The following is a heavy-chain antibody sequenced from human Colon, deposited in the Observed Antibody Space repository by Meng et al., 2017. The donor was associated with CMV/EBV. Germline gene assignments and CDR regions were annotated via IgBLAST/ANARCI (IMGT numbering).Heavy chain of an antibody. V-gene: IGHV3-11*01. Sequence: GGSLRLSCAASGFTFEDYYMSWIRQAPGKGLEWVSYISSSGSTIYYADSVKGRFTISRDTANNSLYLQMNSLRADDTAVYYCARGLSTSSWYDFDYWGQGTLVTVSS. J-gene: IGHJ4*02. CDR1: GFTFEDYY. CDR2: ISSSGSTI. CDR3: ARGLSTSSWYDFDY. D-gene: IGHD6-13*01.